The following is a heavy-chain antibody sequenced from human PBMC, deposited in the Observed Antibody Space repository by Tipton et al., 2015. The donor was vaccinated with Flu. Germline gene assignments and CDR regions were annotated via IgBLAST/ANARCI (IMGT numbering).Heavy chain of an antibody. Sequence: SLRLSCAASGFTFSTSGMHWVRQAPGKGLEWVSVISYDGTTEYESDSVKGRFAISRDNSKNTLYLQMNSLRPGDTAVYYCARSITAAASEGIDHWGQGTLVTVSS. CDR2: ISYDGTTE. J-gene: IGHJ4*02. D-gene: IGHD6-13*01. V-gene: IGHV3-30*03. CDR1: GFTFSTSG. CDR3: ARSITAAASEGIDH.